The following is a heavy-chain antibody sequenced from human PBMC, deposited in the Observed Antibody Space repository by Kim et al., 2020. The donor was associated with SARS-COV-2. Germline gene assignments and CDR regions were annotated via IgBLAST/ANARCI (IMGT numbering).Heavy chain of an antibody. CDR3: AVIKYSSGWYDAFDI. V-gene: IGHV4-34*01. CDR1: GGSFSGYY. CDR2: INHSGST. Sequence: SETLSLTCAVYGGSFSGYYWSWIRQPPGKGLEWIGEINHSGSTNYNPSLKSRVTTSVDTSKNQFSLKLSSVTAADTAVYYCAVIKYSSGWYDAFDIWGQGTMVTVSS. J-gene: IGHJ3*02. D-gene: IGHD6-19*01.